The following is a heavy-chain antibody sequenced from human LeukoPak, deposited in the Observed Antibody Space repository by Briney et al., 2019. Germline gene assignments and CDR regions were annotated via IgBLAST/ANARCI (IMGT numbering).Heavy chain of an antibody. V-gene: IGHV1-2*02. D-gene: IGHD1-26*01. CDR1: GYIFTGYY. CDR2: INPNSGGT. CDR3: ARHPYSGSYHFDY. Sequence: SVTESCKASGYIFTGYYMHWVRPAPGQGLEWMGWINPNSGGTNSAQKFQGRVTMTRDTSISTAYMELSRLTSDDTAVYYCARHPYSGSYHFDYWGESTLDTVSS. J-gene: IGHJ4*02.